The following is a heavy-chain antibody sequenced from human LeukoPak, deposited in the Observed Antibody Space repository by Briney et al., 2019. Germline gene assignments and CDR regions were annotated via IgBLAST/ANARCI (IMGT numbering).Heavy chain of an antibody. CDR3: ARDRGAGDTGIDP. J-gene: IGHJ5*02. CDR2: INPNSGGT. D-gene: IGHD5-18*01. V-gene: IGHV1-2*02. CDR1: GYTFTGYY. Sequence: ASVKVSCKASGYTFTGYYMHWVRQAPGQGLEWMGWINPNSGGTNYAQKFQGRVTMTRDTSISTAYMELSRLRSDDTAVYYCARDRGAGDTGIDPWGQGTLVTVSS.